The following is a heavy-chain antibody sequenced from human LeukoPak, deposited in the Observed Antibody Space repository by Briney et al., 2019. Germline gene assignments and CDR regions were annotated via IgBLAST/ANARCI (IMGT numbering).Heavy chain of an antibody. CDR1: GYSFTSYW. Sequence: GESLKISCKGSGYSFTSYWIGWVRQMPGKGLEWMGIIYPGDSDTRYSPSFQGQVTISADKSISTAYLQWSSLKASDTAMYYCARHRYYYDSSALRYYGMDVWGKGTTVTVSS. CDR2: IYPGDSDT. J-gene: IGHJ6*04. V-gene: IGHV5-51*01. D-gene: IGHD3-22*01. CDR3: ARHRYYYDSSALRYYGMDV.